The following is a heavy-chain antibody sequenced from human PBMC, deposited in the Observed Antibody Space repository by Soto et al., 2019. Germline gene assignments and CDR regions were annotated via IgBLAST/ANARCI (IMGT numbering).Heavy chain of an antibody. CDR2: VYYTGST. D-gene: IGHD3-9*01. CDR3: ARTVLGPDLLADSFVDYYYYMDV. Sequence: SETLSLTYTVSGGSISNFYWSWIRQPPGKGLEWIGYVYYTGSTSYNPSLKRRVTFSADSSRGQFSLRLNSVTAADTAVYYCARTVLGPDLLADSFVDYYYYMDVWGQGTTVTVSS. CDR1: GGSISNFY. V-gene: IGHV4-59*08. J-gene: IGHJ6*03.